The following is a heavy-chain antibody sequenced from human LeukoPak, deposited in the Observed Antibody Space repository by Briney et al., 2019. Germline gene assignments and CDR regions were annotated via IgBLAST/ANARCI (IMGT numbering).Heavy chain of an antibody. J-gene: IGHJ3*02. CDR3: AKGLMTTVTTESAFDI. CDR1: GFTLSSYG. CDR2: IRYDGSNK. Sequence: PGGSLRLSCAASGFTLSSYGMHWVRQAPGKGLEWVAFIRYDGSNKYYADSVKGRFTISRDNSKNTLYLQMNSLRAEDTAVYYCAKGLMTTVTTESAFDIWGQGTMVTVSS. D-gene: IGHD4-17*01. V-gene: IGHV3-30*02.